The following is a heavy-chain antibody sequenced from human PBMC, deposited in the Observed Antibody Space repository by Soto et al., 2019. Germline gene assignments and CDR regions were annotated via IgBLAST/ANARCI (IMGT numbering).Heavy chain of an antibody. Sequence: QVQLQESGPGLVKPSETLSLTCTVSGGSISSYYWSWIRQPPGKGLEWIGYIYNSGSTNYNPSLKSRATISVDTSKNQFSLKLSSVTAADTAVYYCARGSTGYTSSWYRYWGQGTLVTVSS. D-gene: IGHD6-13*01. CDR1: GGSISSYY. J-gene: IGHJ4*02. CDR2: IYNSGST. V-gene: IGHV4-59*08. CDR3: ARGSTGYTSSWYRY.